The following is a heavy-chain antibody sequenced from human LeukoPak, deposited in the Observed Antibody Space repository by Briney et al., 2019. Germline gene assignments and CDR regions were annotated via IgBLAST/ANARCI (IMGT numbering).Heavy chain of an antibody. D-gene: IGHD5-24*01. Sequence: GGSLRLSCAASGFILSNYAMHWVRQPAGKGLEWVSALGTAGDTFYPGSVKGRFTISRDNAKKSLFLQVSSLRAEDTAIYYCAGQSTPHGNFDYWGQGTLVTVSS. CDR1: GFILSNYA. CDR3: AGQSTPHGNFDY. V-gene: IGHV3-13*01. CDR2: LGTAGDT. J-gene: IGHJ4*02.